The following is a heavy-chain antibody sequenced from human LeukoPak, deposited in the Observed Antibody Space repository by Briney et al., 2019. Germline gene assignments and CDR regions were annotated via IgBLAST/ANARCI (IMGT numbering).Heavy chain of an antibody. CDR1: GGTFSSYA. J-gene: IGHJ5*02. V-gene: IGHV1-2*02. CDR3: ARGPAQYCSSTSCQTGSIRYNWFDP. Sequence: ASVKVSCKASGGTFSSYAISWVRQAPGQGLEWMGWINPDSGGTNYAQKFQGRVTMTRDTSISTAYMELSRLRSDDTAVYYCARGPAQYCSSTSCQTGSIRYNWFDPWGQGTLVTVSS. CDR2: INPDSGGT. D-gene: IGHD2-2*01.